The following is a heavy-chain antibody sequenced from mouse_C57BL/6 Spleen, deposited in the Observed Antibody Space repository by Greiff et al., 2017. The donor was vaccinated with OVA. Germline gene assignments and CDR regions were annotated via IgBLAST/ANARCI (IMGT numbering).Heavy chain of an antibody. Sequence: EVQLQESGPGLVKPSQSLSLTCSVTGYSITSGYYWNWIRQFPGNKLEWMGYISYDGSNNYNPSLKNRISITRDTSKNQFFLKLNSVTTEDTATYYCASYYDYDGLAYWGQGTLVTVSA. CDR1: GYSITSGYY. V-gene: IGHV3-6*01. J-gene: IGHJ3*01. CDR3: ASYYDYDGLAY. CDR2: ISYDGSN. D-gene: IGHD2-4*01.